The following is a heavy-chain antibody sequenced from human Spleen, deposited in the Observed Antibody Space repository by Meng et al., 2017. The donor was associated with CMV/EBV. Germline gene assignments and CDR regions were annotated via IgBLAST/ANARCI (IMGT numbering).Heavy chain of an antibody. V-gene: IGHV4-30-4*01. J-gene: IGHJ4*02. Sequence: FSGGSISSGCYYWSWIRQPPGKGLEWIGYIYYSGSTYYNPSLKSRVTISVDTSKNQFSLKLSSVTAADTAVYYCARAYMVRGVLDYWGQGTLVTVSS. CDR1: GGSISSGCYY. CDR3: ARAYMVRGVLDY. D-gene: IGHD3-10*01. CDR2: IYYSGST.